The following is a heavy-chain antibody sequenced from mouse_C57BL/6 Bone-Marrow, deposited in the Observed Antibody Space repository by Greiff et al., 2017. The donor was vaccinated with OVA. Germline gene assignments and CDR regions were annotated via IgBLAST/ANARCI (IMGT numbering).Heavy chain of an antibody. V-gene: IGHV14-4*01. CDR1: GFNIKDDY. CDR2: IDPENGAT. Sequence: EVQLQQSGAELVRPGASVKLSCTASGFNIKDDYMHWVKQRPEQGLEWIGWIDPENGATEYASKFQGKATITAETSSNTADLQLSSLTSEDTAVYYCTSYGNFDYWGQGTTLTVSS. D-gene: IGHD2-1*01. J-gene: IGHJ2*01. CDR3: TSYGNFDY.